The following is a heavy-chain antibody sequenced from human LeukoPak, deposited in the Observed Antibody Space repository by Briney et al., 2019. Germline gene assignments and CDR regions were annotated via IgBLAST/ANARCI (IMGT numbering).Heavy chain of an antibody. CDR2: IFHSGST. V-gene: IGHV4-38-2*02. CDR3: ARANYYDSSGYSRGAFDI. CDR1: GYSLSSGFY. Sequence: PSETLSLTCSVSGYSLSSGFYWGWIRQPPGKGLEWIGSIFHSGSTYYNPSLKSRVTISVDTSKNQFSLKLSSVTAADTAVYYCARANYYDSSGYSRGAFDIWGQGTMVTVSA. J-gene: IGHJ3*02. D-gene: IGHD3-22*01.